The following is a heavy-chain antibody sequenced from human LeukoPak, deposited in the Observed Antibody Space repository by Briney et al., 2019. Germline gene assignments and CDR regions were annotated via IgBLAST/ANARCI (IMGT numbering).Heavy chain of an antibody. D-gene: IGHD2-21*02. CDR3: ASSNCGDDCYSGY. CDR2: IIPIFGTA. Sequence: SVKVSCKAPGGTFSSYTISWVRQAPGQGLEWMGRIIPIFGTANYAQKFQGRVTITTDESTSTAYMELSSLRSEDTAVYYCASSNCGDDCYSGYWGQGTLVTVSS. J-gene: IGHJ4*02. CDR1: GGTFSSYT. V-gene: IGHV1-69*05.